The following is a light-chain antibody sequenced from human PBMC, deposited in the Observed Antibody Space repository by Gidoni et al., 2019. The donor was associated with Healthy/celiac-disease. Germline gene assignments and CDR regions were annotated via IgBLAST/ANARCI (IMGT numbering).Light chain of an antibody. CDR1: SSNIGAGYD. CDR2: GNS. V-gene: IGLV1-40*01. Sequence: QSVLTQPPSVSGAPVQRVTISCTGSSSNIGAGYDVHGYQQLPGTAPKLLIYGNSNRPSGVPDRFSGSKSGTSASLAITGLQAEDEADYYCQSYDSSLSGWVFGGGTKLTVL. J-gene: IGLJ3*02. CDR3: QSYDSSLSGWV.